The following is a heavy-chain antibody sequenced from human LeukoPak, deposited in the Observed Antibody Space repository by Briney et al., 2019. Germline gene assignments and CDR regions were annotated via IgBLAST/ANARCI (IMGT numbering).Heavy chain of an antibody. CDR1: GLSLNNYA. J-gene: IGHJ4*02. CDR2: ISGSGDRR. D-gene: IGHD3-16*02. CDR3: ARDPYNYVWGTYRYTSQPFDY. Sequence: QPGGSLRLSCTASGLSLNNYAMSWVRQVPGKGLEWVSGISGSGDRRNYADSVKGRFTISRDNAKNSLYLQMNSLRAEDTAVYYCARDPYNYVWGTYRYTSQPFDYWGQGTLVTVSS. V-gene: IGHV3-23*01.